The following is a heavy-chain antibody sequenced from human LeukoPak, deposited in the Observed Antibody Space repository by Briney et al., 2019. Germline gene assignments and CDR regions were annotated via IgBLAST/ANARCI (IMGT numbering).Heavy chain of an antibody. V-gene: IGHV1-18*01. CDR3: ARAENRRGLKQNWFDP. CDR1: GYTFSNYG. D-gene: IGHD3-10*01. CDR2: ISAYNGNT. Sequence: GASVKVSCKASGYTFSNYGISWVRQAPGQGLEWMGWISAYNGNTKYAQKFQGRVTMTRNTSISTAYMELSSLRSEDTAVYYCARAENRRGLKQNWFDPWGQGTLVTVSS. J-gene: IGHJ5*02.